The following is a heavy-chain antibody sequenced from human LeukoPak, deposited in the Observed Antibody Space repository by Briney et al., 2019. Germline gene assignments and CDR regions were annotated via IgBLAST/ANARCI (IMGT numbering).Heavy chain of an antibody. J-gene: IGHJ4*02. CDR2: IRQDGSDK. CDR3: ARSPIVVVITPVDY. CDR1: GFTLSSYW. Sequence: GGSLRLSCVASGFTLSSYWVTWVRQAPERGLEWVANIRQDGSDKYYMDSVKGRFTISRDNAKNSLYLQMNSLRAEDTAVYYCARSPIVVVITPVDYWGQGTLVTVSS. V-gene: IGHV3-7*03. D-gene: IGHD3-22*01.